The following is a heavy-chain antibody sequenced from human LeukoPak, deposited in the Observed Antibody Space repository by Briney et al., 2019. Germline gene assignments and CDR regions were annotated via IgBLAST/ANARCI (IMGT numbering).Heavy chain of an antibody. CDR3: ASLRGVPAAPLDF. CDR2: ISYDGSNK. CDR1: GFTFSSYA. D-gene: IGHD2-2*01. Sequence: PGGSLRLSCAASGFTFSSYAMRWVRQAPGKGLEWVAVISYDGSNKYYADSVKGRFTISRDNSKNTLYLQMNSLRAEDTAVYYCASLRGVPAAPLDFWGQGTLVTVSS. J-gene: IGHJ4*02. V-gene: IGHV3-30-3*01.